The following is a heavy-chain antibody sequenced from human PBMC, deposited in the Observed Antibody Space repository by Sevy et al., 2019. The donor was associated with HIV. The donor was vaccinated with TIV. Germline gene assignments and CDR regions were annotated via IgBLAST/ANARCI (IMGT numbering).Heavy chain of an antibody. V-gene: IGHV3-48*01. Sequence: GGSLRLSCAASGFTFSSYSMNLVRQAPGKGLEWVSYISDSSTTIYYADSVKGRFTISRDNAKNSLYLQMNSLRAEDTAVYYCARGLAALPGYYYGMDVWGQGTTVTVSS. CDR3: ARGLAALPGYYYGMDV. D-gene: IGHD6-6*01. CDR2: ISDSSTTI. J-gene: IGHJ6*02. CDR1: GFTFSSYS.